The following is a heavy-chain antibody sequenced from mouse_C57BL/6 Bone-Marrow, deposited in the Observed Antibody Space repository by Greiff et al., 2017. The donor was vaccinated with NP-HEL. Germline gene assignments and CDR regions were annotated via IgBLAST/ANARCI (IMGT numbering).Heavy chain of an antibody. D-gene: IGHD2-2*01. CDR3: AGRGLRRLYYVDD. J-gene: IGHJ2*01. CDR1: GYTFTSYG. Sequence: VQLQQSGAELARPGASVKLSCKASGYTFTSYGISWVKQRTGQGLEWIGEIYPRSGNTYYNEKFKGKATLTAAKSYSTAYMELRSLTSEDSAVFFCAGRGLRRLYYVDDWGQGTTLTVSS. CDR2: IYPRSGNT. V-gene: IGHV1-81*01.